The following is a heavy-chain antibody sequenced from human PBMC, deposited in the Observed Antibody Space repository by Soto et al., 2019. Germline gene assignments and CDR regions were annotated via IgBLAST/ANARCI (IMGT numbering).Heavy chain of an antibody. Sequence: GGSLRLSCAASGFTFGSYWMSWVRQAPGKGLEWVANIKQDGSEKYYVDSVKGRFTISRDNAKNSLYLQMNSLRAEDTAVYYCARDEAAMVTSYYYMDVWGKGTTVTVSS. CDR1: GFTFGSYW. CDR2: IKQDGSEK. J-gene: IGHJ6*03. V-gene: IGHV3-7*01. D-gene: IGHD5-18*01. CDR3: ARDEAAMVTSYYYMDV.